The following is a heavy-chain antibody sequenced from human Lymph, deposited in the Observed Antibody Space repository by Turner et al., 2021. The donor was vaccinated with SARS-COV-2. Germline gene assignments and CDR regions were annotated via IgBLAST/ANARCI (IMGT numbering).Heavy chain of an antibody. Sequence: EVQLVQSVAEVKKPGESLKISCKGSGYSFPTYWIGWVRQMPGKGLECMGIIYPGDSDTRYSPSFQGQVTISADKSISTAYLQWSSLKASDTAMYYCARLPIARGYSGYDFYYFDYWGQGTLVTVSS. V-gene: IGHV5-51*01. CDR1: GYSFPTYW. J-gene: IGHJ4*02. CDR2: IYPGDSDT. D-gene: IGHD5-12*01. CDR3: ARLPIARGYSGYDFYYFDY.